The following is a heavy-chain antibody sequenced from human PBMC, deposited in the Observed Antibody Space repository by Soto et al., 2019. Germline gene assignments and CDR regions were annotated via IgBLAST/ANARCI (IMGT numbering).Heavy chain of an antibody. CDR2: IYYTGST. CDR1: GGSINNHY. CDR3: ARANWYSEY. D-gene: IGHD7-27*01. J-gene: IGHJ4*02. V-gene: IGHV4-59*11. Sequence: QVHLQESGPGLVKPSETLSLTCTVSGGSINNHYWSWIRQPPGKGLEWIGYIYYTGSTNYNPSLESRVTMSVDTSKNRVSPNLTSLTAADTVIYYCARANWYSEYWGQGTLVTVSS.